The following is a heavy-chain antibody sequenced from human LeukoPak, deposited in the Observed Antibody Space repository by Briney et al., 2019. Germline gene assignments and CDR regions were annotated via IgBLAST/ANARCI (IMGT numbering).Heavy chain of an antibody. CDR1: GFTVSSNY. D-gene: IGHD1-26*01. CDR3: ARWDLTRRSD. CDR2: IYSGGST. Sequence: GGSLRLSCAASGFTVSSNYMNWVRQAPGKGLEWVSVIYSGGSTYYADSVKGRFTISRDNFKNTLYLQMNSLRAEDTAVYYCARWDLTRRSDWGQGTLVTVSS. V-gene: IGHV3-53*01. J-gene: IGHJ4*02.